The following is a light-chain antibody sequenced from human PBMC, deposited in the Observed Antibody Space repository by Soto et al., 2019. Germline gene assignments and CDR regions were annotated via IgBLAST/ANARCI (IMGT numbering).Light chain of an antibody. CDR2: KAS. J-gene: IGKJ1*01. Sequence: DIQMTQSPSTLSASVGDRVTITCRASQSISSWLAWYQQKPGKAPKLLIYKASSLESGVPSRFSGSGSGTEITLIISSLQTDDFATYDCQQYNSYSRTFGQGTKVEI. CDR3: QQYNSYSRT. V-gene: IGKV1-5*03. CDR1: QSISSW.